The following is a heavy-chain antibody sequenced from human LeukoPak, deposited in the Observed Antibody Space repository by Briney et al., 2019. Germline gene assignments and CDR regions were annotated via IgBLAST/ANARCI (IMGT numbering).Heavy chain of an antibody. D-gene: IGHD2-15*01. CDR2: INPNSGGT. Sequence: ASVKVSCKASGYTFTGYYMHWVRQAPGQGLEWMGWINPNSGGTNYAQKFQGRVTMTRDTSISTAYMELSRLRSDDTAVYYCARVGYGDCSGGSCYSDYFDYWGQGTLVTVSS. J-gene: IGHJ4*02. CDR1: GYTFTGYY. V-gene: IGHV1-2*02. CDR3: ARVGYGDCSGGSCYSDYFDY.